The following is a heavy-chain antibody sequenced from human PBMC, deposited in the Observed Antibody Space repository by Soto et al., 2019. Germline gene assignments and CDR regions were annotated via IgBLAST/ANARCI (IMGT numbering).Heavy chain of an antibody. Sequence: QVQLVESGGGVVQPGRSLRLSCAASGFMFSNHGMHWVRQAPGKGLEWVAVIWSDGNIRYYADSVKGRFTISRDNSKNTVYLQMNSLRAEDTAVYYCVRGDNWNDEASDYWGQGTLVTVSS. CDR3: VRGDNWNDEASDY. CDR2: IWSDGNIR. V-gene: IGHV3-33*01. J-gene: IGHJ4*02. D-gene: IGHD1-1*01. CDR1: GFMFSNHG.